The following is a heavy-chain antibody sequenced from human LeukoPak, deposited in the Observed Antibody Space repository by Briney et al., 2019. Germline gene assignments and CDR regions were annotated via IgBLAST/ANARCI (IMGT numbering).Heavy chain of an antibody. J-gene: IGHJ4*02. CDR2: IGRSGSTI. CDR1: GFTSSSYE. Sequence: QPGGSLRLSCAASGFTSSSYEMNWVRQAPGKGLEWVSYIGRSGSTIYYADSVKGRFAISRDNAKNSLYLQMNSLRAEDTAIYYCARDPSSSGYADYWGQGTLVTVSS. CDR3: ARDPSSSGYADY. V-gene: IGHV3-48*03. D-gene: IGHD3-22*01.